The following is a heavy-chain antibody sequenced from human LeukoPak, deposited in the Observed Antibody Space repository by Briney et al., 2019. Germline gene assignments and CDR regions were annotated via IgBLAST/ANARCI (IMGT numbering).Heavy chain of an antibody. CDR3: ASTYSSSPLYY. J-gene: IGHJ4*02. V-gene: IGHV1-8*03. Sequence: ASVKVSCKASGYTFTSYDINWVRQATGQGLEWMGWMSPNSGNTGYSQKFQGRVTITRDTSISTAYMELRSLTSEDTAVYYCASTYSSSPLYYWGQGTLVTVSS. CDR1: GYTFTSYD. CDR2: MSPNSGNT. D-gene: IGHD6-6*01.